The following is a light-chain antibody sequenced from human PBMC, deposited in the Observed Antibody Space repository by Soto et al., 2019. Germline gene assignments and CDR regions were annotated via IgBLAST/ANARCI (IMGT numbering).Light chain of an antibody. CDR1: QSISRY. V-gene: IGKV1-39*01. CDR2: AAS. Sequence: DIQMTQSPSSLSASVGDRVTITCRARQSISRYLNWYLQKPGKAPKLLIFAASTFQSGVPSRFSCSGFGTNFPLNSSRLQREDFATYCWQQSYSTLWTFGQGTQVEIK. J-gene: IGKJ1*01. CDR3: QQSYSTLWT.